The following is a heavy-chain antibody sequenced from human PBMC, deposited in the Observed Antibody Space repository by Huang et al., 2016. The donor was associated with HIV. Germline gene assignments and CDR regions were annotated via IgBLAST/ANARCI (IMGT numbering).Heavy chain of an antibody. D-gene: IGHD3-3*01. Sequence: QVQLQESGPGLVKPSETLSLTCTVSGGSISTHYWSWIRQPPGKGLEWIGSIDYSGSTHYSPSLKSGVTILLDTSKNQFSLRVNSVTAADTAMYYCARDHHDFWRGYRRMYFFDHWGQGTLVTVSS. CDR2: IDYSGST. CDR1: GGSISTHY. CDR3: ARDHHDFWRGYRRMYFFDH. J-gene: IGHJ4*02. V-gene: IGHV4-59*11.